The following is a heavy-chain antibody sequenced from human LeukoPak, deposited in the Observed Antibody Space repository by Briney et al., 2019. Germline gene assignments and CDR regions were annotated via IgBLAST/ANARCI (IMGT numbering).Heavy chain of an antibody. V-gene: IGHV3-66*01. Sequence: GGSLRLSCAASGFSVSSNYMSWVRQAPGKGLEWVSVIYSGGSTYYADSVKGRFTISRDNSKNTLYLQMNSLRAEDTAVYYCAKAPKYYYDSSGYYYGEYFQHWGQGTLVTVSS. J-gene: IGHJ1*01. D-gene: IGHD3-22*01. CDR2: IYSGGST. CDR3: AKAPKYYYDSSGYYYGEYFQH. CDR1: GFSVSSNY.